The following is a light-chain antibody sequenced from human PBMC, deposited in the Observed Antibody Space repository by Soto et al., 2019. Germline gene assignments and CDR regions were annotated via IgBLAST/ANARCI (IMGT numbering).Light chain of an antibody. CDR2: RNN. Sequence: SYELTQPLSVSVALGQTARIPCGGNNIGSKNVHWYQQKPGQAPVMVIYRNNNRPSGIPERFSGSNSGNTATLTIIRAQAGDEADYYCQVWDGSTEVFGVGTKLTVL. J-gene: IGLJ2*01. V-gene: IGLV3-9*01. CDR1: NIGSKN. CDR3: QVWDGSTEV.